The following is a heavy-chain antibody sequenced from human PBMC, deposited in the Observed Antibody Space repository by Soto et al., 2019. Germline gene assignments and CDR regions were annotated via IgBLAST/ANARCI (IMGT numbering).Heavy chain of an antibody. V-gene: IGHV4-59*01. CDR1: GGSISSYY. J-gene: IGHJ6*02. CDR2: IYYSGST. Sequence: SETLSLTCTVSGGSISSYYWSWIRQPPGKGLEWIGYIYYSGSTNYNPSLKSRVTISVDTSKNQLSLKLSSVTAADTAVYYCARDIPSMVRGVILDYYYGMDVWGQGTTVTVSS. CDR3: ARDIPSMVRGVILDYYYGMDV. D-gene: IGHD3-10*01.